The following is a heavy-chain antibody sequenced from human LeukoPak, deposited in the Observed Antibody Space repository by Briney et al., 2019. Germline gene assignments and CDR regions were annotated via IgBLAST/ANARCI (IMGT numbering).Heavy chain of an antibody. CDR2: ISSSSSTI. D-gene: IGHD2-8*01. CDR1: GFTFSSYS. J-gene: IGHJ5*02. Sequence: GGSLRLSCAASGFTFSSYSMNGVRHAPGKGLEGVSYISSSSSTIYYADSVKGRFTISRDNAKNSLYLQMNSLRAEDTAVYYCARFSRTNWFDPWGQGTLVTVSS. CDR3: ARFSRTNWFDP. V-gene: IGHV3-48*01.